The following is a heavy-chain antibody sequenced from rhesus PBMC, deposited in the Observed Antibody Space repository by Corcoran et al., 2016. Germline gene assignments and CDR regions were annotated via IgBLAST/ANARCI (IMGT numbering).Heavy chain of an antibody. CDR3: ARGRIQWVQPPSDAFDF. CDR2: SYGSGDRT. J-gene: IGHJ3*01. D-gene: IGHD5-30*01. V-gene: IGHV4-169*01. Sequence: QLQLQESGTGLVKPSETLSVTCAVPGGSICSSYWRWIRQAPGKGTEWCGFSYGSGDRTNYNPSLKRRVTLSVEPSKNQLSRKLSSVAAADTAVYYCARGRIQWVQPPSDAFDFWGQGLRVTVSS. CDR1: GGSICSSY.